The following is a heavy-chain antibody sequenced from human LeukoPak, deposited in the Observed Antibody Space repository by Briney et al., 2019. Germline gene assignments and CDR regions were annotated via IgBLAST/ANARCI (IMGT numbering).Heavy chain of an antibody. CDR2: ISGSTTYI. Sequence: GGSLRLSCAVSAFPFSSYSVNWVRQAPGKGLEWISSISGSTTYIHYADSVSGRFAISRDSANNSVFLQMNSLRAEDPAMYFCAAYYYGSGSRALDYWGQGILVTVSS. V-gene: IGHV3-21*01. CDR1: AFPFSSYS. CDR3: AAYYYGSGSRALDY. J-gene: IGHJ4*02. D-gene: IGHD3-10*01.